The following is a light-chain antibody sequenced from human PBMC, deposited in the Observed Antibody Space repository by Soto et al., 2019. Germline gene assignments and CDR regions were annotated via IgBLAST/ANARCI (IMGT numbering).Light chain of an antibody. CDR2: GAS. CDR1: QSINSN. Sequence: EILMTQSPATLSVSPGERATLSCRASQSINSNLAWYQQKPGQAPRLLIYGASTSATGIPARFSGSGSGTEFNLTISSLQSEDFAVYYCQQYKKWPSWTFGQGTKVEIK. V-gene: IGKV3-15*01. J-gene: IGKJ1*01. CDR3: QQYKKWPSWT.